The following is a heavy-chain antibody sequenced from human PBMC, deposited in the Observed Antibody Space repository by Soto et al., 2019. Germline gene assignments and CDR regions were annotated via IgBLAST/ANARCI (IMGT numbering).Heavy chain of an antibody. J-gene: IGHJ6*02. CDR1: GYIFFNYG. CDR2: ISPYSGNT. CDR3: ARDPTGSPHLDYNYYGMDV. Sequence: ASVKVSCKASGYIFFNYGIAWVRQAPGQGLEWMGWISPYSGNTHYASKVQGRLTMTTDTSTSTAYMELRSLRSDDTAVYYCARDPTGSPHLDYNYYGMDVWGQGTTVTVSS. V-gene: IGHV1-18*01. D-gene: IGHD3-10*01.